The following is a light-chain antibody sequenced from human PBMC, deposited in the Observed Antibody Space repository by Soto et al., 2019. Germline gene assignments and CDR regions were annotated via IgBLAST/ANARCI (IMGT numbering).Light chain of an antibody. V-gene: IGKV3-20*01. Sequence: ETVMTQSPASLSVSRGERATLSCRAIQSARISLGWYQQKPGQAPRLLIYDASNRAPGIPDRFSGSGSGTDFTLTISRLEPEDFAVYYCQQYVSSPPSITFGQGTHWRL. CDR1: QSARIS. J-gene: IGKJ5*01. CDR3: QQYVSSPPSIT. CDR2: DAS.